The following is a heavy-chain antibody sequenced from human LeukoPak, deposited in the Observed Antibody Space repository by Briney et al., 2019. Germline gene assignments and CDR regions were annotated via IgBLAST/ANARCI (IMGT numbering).Heavy chain of an antibody. CDR2: INPNSGYT. Sequence: ASVKVSCKASGYTFSDYYLHWVRQAPGQGLEYMGWINPNSGYTKYSQSFQGRVTMTRDTSISTAYMELSRLISDDTAVYYCARGDTMVRGLFSDYWGQGTLVTVSS. CDR3: ARGDTMVRGLFSDY. D-gene: IGHD3-10*01. V-gene: IGHV1-2*02. J-gene: IGHJ4*02. CDR1: GYTFSDYY.